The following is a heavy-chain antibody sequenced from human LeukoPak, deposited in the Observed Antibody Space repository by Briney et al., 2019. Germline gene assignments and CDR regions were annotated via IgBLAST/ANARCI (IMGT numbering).Heavy chain of an antibody. CDR2: ITGSGAST. CDR3: AKRDSSGSFYFDH. Sequence: PGGSLRLSCAASGFTFSSYGMSWVRQAPGTGLGWVSAITGSGASTFYADSVKGRFTISRDNSKNTLYLQMNSLRAEDTAVYYCAKRDSSGSFYFDHWSQGTLVTVSS. J-gene: IGHJ4*02. V-gene: IGHV3-23*01. D-gene: IGHD3-22*01. CDR1: GFTFSSYG.